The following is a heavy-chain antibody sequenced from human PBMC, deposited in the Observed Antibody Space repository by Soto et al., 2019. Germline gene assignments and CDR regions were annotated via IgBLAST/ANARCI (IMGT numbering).Heavy chain of an antibody. CDR1: GFTFSTYT. D-gene: IGHD6-19*01. Sequence: QVQLVKSGGGVVQPGRSLSLSCAASGFTFSTYTIHWVRQAPGKGLEWVAVISYDGSRQYYADSVKGRFAVSRDNSKDTVYLQMNSLRPEDTAVYYCAKDLRYSSAWYLKGYYFDSWGQGTLVTVSS. CDR3: AKDLRYSSAWYLKGYYFDS. V-gene: IGHV3-30*18. J-gene: IGHJ4*02. CDR2: ISYDGSRQ.